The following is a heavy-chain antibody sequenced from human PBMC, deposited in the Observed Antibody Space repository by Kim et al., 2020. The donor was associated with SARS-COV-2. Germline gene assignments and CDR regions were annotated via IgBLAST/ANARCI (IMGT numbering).Heavy chain of an antibody. D-gene: IGHD6-6*01. CDR3: ATAILSSSSPYDY. V-gene: IGHV1-24*01. Sequence: YAQKFQGRVTMTEDTSTDTAYMELSSLRSEDTAVYYCATAILSSSSPYDYWGQGTLVTVSS. J-gene: IGHJ4*02.